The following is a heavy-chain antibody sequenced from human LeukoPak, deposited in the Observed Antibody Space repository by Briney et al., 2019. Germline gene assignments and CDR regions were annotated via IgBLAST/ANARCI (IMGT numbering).Heavy chain of an antibody. CDR1: GGSISNGDYY. Sequence: SETLSLTCTVSGGSISNGDYYWSWIRQPPGKGLEWIGYIYYSGSTNYNPSLKSRVTISVDTSKNQFSLKLSSVTAADTAVYYCARVSPDNYYDSSGYYYGFDYWGQGTLVTVSS. D-gene: IGHD3-22*01. J-gene: IGHJ4*02. V-gene: IGHV4-61*08. CDR3: ARVSPDNYYDSSGYYYGFDY. CDR2: IYYSGST.